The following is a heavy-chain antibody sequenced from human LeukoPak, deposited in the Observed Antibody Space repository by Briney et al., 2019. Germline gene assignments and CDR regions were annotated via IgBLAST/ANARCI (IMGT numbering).Heavy chain of an antibody. CDR3: ARGGFCSGGSCYPYFDN. J-gene: IGHJ4*02. CDR1: GYTFSSFG. Sequence: ASVKVSCKTSGYTFSSFGITWVRQAPGQGLEWMGWISAYNGNTNYVEKLRGRVTMTTDRSTATAYMELRSLTSDDTAMYYCARGGFCSGGSCYPYFDNWGQGTLVTVSS. D-gene: IGHD2-15*01. CDR2: ISAYNGNT. V-gene: IGHV1-18*01.